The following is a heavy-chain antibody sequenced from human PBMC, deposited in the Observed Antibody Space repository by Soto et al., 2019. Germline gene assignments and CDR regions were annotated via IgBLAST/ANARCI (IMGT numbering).Heavy chain of an antibody. J-gene: IGHJ5*02. V-gene: IGHV4-59*01. Sequence: ASETLSLTCTVSGGSISSYYWSWIRQPPGKGLEWIGYIYYSGSTNYNPSLKSRVTISVDTSKNQFSLKLSSVTAADTAVYYCARTVKSSGWYFWFDPWGQGTLVTVSS. CDR3: ARTVKSSGWYFWFDP. D-gene: IGHD6-19*01. CDR1: GGSISSYY. CDR2: IYYSGST.